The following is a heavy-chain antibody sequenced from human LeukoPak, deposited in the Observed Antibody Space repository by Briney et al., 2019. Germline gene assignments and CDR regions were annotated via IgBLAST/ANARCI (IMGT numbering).Heavy chain of an antibody. Sequence: GGSLRLSCAVSGFIFSNYAMNWVRQAPGKGLEWVSAISGSGGSTYYADSVKGRFTISRDNSKNTLYLQMNSLRAEDTALYYCTRVVYDFWSAYDYWGQGTLVTVSS. D-gene: IGHD3-3*01. CDR1: GFIFSNYA. V-gene: IGHV3-23*01. CDR2: ISGSGGST. J-gene: IGHJ4*02. CDR3: TRVVYDFWSAYDY.